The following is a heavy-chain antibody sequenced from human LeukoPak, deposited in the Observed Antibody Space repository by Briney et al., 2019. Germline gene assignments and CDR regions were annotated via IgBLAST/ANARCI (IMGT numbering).Heavy chain of an antibody. CDR2: ISSSSSTI. D-gene: IGHD2-2*01. Sequence: PGGSLRLSCAASGFTFSSYSMNWVRQAPGKGLEWVSYISSSSSTIYYADSVKGRFTISRDNAKNSLYLQMNSLRAEDTAVYYCARVGVPAAMFADAFDIWGQGTMVTVSS. CDR1: GFTFSSYS. V-gene: IGHV3-48*04. CDR3: ARVGVPAAMFADAFDI. J-gene: IGHJ3*02.